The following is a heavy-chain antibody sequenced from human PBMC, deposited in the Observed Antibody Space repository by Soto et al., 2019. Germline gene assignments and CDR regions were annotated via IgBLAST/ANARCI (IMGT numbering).Heavy chain of an antibody. V-gene: IGHV3-48*01. D-gene: IGHD5-12*01. CDR1: GFTFSSHA. CDR2: IGTSGSPI. Sequence: PGGSLRLSCAASGFTFSSHAIHWVRQAPGKGLEWVSYIGTSGSPIYYADSVKGRFTISRDNAKNSLYLQMDSLRAEDTAVYYCARDSGSYDSDVWGKGTTVTVSS. CDR3: ARDSGSYDSDV. J-gene: IGHJ6*04.